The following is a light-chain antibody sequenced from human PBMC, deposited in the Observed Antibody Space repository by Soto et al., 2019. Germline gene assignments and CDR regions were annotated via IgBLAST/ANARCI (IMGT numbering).Light chain of an antibody. CDR3: SSFTGSNYV. J-gene: IGLJ1*01. V-gene: IGLV2-14*03. CDR1: ISDVGGYNF. CDR2: DVS. Sequence: QSALTQPASVSGSPGQSITISCTGTISDVGGYNFVSWYQQYPGKAPKLMICDVSNRPSGVSNRFSGSKSGNTASLTISGLQAEDEADYYCSSFTGSNYVFGPGTKLTVL.